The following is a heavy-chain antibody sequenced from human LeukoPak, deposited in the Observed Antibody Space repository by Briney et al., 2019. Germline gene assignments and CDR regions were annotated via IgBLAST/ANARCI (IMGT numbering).Heavy chain of an antibody. CDR2: MNPNRGNT. D-gene: IGHD2-2*01. J-gene: IGHJ5*02. V-gene: IGHV1-8*03. Sequence: GASVKVSCKASGYTFTSYDINWVRQATGQGLEWMGWMNPNRGNTGYAQKFQGRVTITRNTSISTAYMELSSLRSEDTAVYYCARGLYCSSTSCYHNWFDPWGQGTLVTVSS. CDR3: ARGLYCSSTSCYHNWFDP. CDR1: GYTFTSYD.